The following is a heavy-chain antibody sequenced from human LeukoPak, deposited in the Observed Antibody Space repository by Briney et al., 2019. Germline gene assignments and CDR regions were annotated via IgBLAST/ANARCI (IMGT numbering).Heavy chain of an antibody. V-gene: IGHV3-23*01. Sequence: PGGSLRLSCTASGFTFSRYAVGWVRQAPGKGLEWVSAISGGGTRSYYAESVRGRFTISRDNSKNTQSLQMDSLRAEDTAVYYCGRSRSSIAVAGRWSEDQDAFDIWGQGTMVTVSS. CDR1: GFTFSRYA. CDR3: GRSRSSIAVAGRWSEDQDAFDI. D-gene: IGHD6-19*01. CDR2: ISGGGTRS. J-gene: IGHJ3*02.